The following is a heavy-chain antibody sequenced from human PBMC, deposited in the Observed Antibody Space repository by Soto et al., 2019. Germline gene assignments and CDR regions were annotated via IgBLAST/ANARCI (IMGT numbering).Heavy chain of an antibody. D-gene: IGHD4-17*01. V-gene: IGHV4-59*01. Sequence: SETLSLTCTVSGGSISSYYWSWIRQPPGKGLEWIGYIYYSGSTNYNPSLKSRVTISVDTSKNQFSLKLSSVTAADTAVYYCARYGRALYYYYMDVWGKGTTVTVSS. J-gene: IGHJ6*03. CDR1: GGSISSYY. CDR2: IYYSGST. CDR3: ARYGRALYYYYMDV.